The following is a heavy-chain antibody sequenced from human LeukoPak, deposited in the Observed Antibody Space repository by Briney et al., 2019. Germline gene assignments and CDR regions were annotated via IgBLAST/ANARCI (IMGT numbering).Heavy chain of an antibody. D-gene: IGHD3-22*01. Sequence: PSETLSLTCAVYGGSFSGYYWSWIRQPPGKGLEWIGEINHSGSTSYNPSLKSRVTISVDTSKNQFSLKLSSVTAADTAVYYCARLYSYYDSSGPDSWGQGTLVTVSS. CDR2: INHSGST. J-gene: IGHJ4*02. V-gene: IGHV4-34*01. CDR3: ARLYSYYDSSGPDS. CDR1: GGSFSGYY.